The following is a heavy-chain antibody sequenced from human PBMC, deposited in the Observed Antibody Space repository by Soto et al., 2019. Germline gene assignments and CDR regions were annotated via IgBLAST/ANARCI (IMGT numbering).Heavy chain of an antibody. J-gene: IGHJ4*02. V-gene: IGHV3-48*01. CDR1: GFTFSSYS. D-gene: IGHD2-21*01. CDR2: ISSSSSTI. Sequence: EVQLVESGGGLVQPGGSLRLSCAASGFTFSSYSMNWVRQAPGKGLEWVSYISSSSSTIYYADSVKGRFTISRDNAKNSLYLQMNSLRAEDTAVYYCARDLYLQFDSWGQGTLVTVSS. CDR3: ARDLYLQFDS.